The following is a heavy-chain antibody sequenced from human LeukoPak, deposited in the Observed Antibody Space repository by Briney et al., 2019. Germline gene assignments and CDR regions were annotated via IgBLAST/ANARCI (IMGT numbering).Heavy chain of an antibody. CDR2: INHSGST. J-gene: IGHJ5*02. V-gene: IGHV4-34*01. Sequence: PSETLSLTCAVYGGSFSGYYWSWIRQPPGKGLEWIGEINHSGSTNYNPSLKSRVTISVDTSKNQFSLKLSSVTAADTVVYYCARDLPIYDSSGPTNWFDPWGQGTLVTVSS. CDR1: GGSFSGYY. CDR3: ARDLPIYDSSGPTNWFDP. D-gene: IGHD3-22*01.